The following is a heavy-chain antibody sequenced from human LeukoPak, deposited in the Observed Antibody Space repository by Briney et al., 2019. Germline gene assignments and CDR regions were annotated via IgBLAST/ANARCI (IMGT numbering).Heavy chain of an antibody. Sequence: ASVKVSCKASGYTFTGYYMHWVRQAPGQGLEWMGWINPSSGGTNYAQKFQGRVTMTRDTSISTAYMELSRLRSDDTAVYYCARDDGISSNFDYWGQATLVTVSS. CDR1: GYTFTGYY. J-gene: IGHJ4*02. CDR2: INPSSGGT. CDR3: ARDDGISSNFDY. D-gene: IGHD2-2*01. V-gene: IGHV1-2*02.